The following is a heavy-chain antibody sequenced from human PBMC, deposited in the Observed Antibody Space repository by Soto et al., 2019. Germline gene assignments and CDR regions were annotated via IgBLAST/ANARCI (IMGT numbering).Heavy chain of an antibody. CDR3: AKRRGAGGHFDY. V-gene: IGHV3-23*01. CDR2: VSIGGST. J-gene: IGHJ4*02. Sequence: LSLSCAASGFTFSSYAMGWVRQGPGKGLEWVAVVSIGGSTHYADSVRGRFTISRDNSKNTLSLQMNSLTAEDTAVHFCAKRRGAGGHFDYWGQGALVTVSS. D-gene: IGHD2-15*01. CDR1: GFTFSSYA.